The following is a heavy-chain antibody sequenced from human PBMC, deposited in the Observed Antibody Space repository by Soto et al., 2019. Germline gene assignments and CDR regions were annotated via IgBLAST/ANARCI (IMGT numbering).Heavy chain of an antibody. J-gene: IGHJ4*02. CDR1: GFAFTNYG. V-gene: IGHV3-30*03. CDR2: ISNDGTKK. D-gene: IGHD4-4*01. Sequence: PGGSLRLSCAASGFAFTNYGFHWVRQAPGKGLEWVAHISNDGTKKFYADSVKGRLTISRDNSETTVYLHLTSLRPDDTALFYCARDVAMPTGLGLGYWGQGTLVTVS. CDR3: ARDVAMPTGLGLGY.